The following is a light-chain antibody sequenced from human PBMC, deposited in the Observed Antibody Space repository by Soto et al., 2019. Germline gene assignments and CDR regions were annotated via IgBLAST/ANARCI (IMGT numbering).Light chain of an antibody. J-gene: IGKJ1*01. V-gene: IGKV3-20*01. Sequence: EIVLTQSQGTLSLSPGERATLXCRATQSVSNTYLAWCQHLAGQAAWSPIYGASGRLTGMTERFSVSVSETAFSLSISRLEPEDLAVYYGKKSGRPGPFGQGNEV. CDR2: GAS. CDR1: QSVSNTY. CDR3: KKSGRPGP.